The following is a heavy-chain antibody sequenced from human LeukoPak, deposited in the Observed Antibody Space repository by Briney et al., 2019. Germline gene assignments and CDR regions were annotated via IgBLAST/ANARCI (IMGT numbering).Heavy chain of an antibody. CDR1: GGTFSSYA. D-gene: IGHD5-24*01. Sequence: SVKVSCKASGGTFSSYAISWVRQAPGQGLKWMGTIIPIVGIANYAQKFQGRVTITADKFTSTAYMELSSLRSEDTAVYYCARDGEMATIYFDYWGQGTLVTVSS. J-gene: IGHJ4*02. CDR2: IIPIVGIA. CDR3: ARDGEMATIYFDY. V-gene: IGHV1-69*04.